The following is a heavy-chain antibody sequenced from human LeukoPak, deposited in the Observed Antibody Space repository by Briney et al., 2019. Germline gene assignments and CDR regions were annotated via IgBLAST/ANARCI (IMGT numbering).Heavy chain of an antibody. D-gene: IGHD1-1*01. J-gene: IGHJ4*02. CDR3: AINWNFDY. Sequence: PGGSLRLSCAASGFTFSDYYMSWIRQAPGKGLEWVSYISSSSSYTNYADSVKGRFTISRDNSKNTLYLQMNSLRAEDTAVYYCAINWNFDYWGQGTLVTVSS. CDR1: GFTFSDYY. V-gene: IGHV3-11*03. CDR2: ISSSSSYT.